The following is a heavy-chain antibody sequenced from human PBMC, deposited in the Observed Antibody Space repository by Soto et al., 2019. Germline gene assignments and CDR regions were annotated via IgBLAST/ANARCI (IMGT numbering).Heavy chain of an antibody. CDR3: ARSPQPYYYDSSGSIDY. Sequence: QVQLLQSGAEVKKPGASVKVSCKASGYTFTSYAMHWVRQAPGQSLEWMGWINTGNGNTKYSQKYQVRVTMTRDTSATTAYMELSSLISEDTAMYYCARSPQPYYYDSSGSIDYWGQGTLVTVSS. D-gene: IGHD3-22*01. CDR1: GYTFTSYA. V-gene: IGHV1-3*04. J-gene: IGHJ4*02. CDR2: INTGNGNT.